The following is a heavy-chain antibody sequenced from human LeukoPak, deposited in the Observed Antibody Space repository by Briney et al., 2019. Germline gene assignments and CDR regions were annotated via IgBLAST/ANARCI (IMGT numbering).Heavy chain of an antibody. Sequence: SETLSLNCTVSGGSISSYYWSWIRQPPGKGLEWIGYIYYRGSTNYSPSLKSRVTISVDTSKNQFSPKLSSVTAADTAVYYCARAPNVRDTNGYFLRFWGPGTLVTVSS. D-gene: IGHD5-18*01. CDR2: IYYRGST. CDR1: GGSISSYY. V-gene: IGHV4-59*01. CDR3: ARAPNVRDTNGYFLRF. J-gene: IGHJ4*02.